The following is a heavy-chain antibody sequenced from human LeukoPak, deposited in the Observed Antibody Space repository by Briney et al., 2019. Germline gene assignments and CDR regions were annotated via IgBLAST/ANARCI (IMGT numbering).Heavy chain of an antibody. V-gene: IGHV4-34*01. Sequence: SETLSLTCAVYGGSFSGYYWSWIRQPPGKGLEWIGEVNHSGSTNYNPSLKSRLTMSADTSKNQFSLRLRSVTAADTAVYYCARDRVDSSGYYYYYGMDVWGQGTTVTVSS. CDR2: VNHSGST. J-gene: IGHJ6*02. CDR1: GGSFSGYY. CDR3: ARDRVDSSGYYYYYGMDV. D-gene: IGHD3-22*01.